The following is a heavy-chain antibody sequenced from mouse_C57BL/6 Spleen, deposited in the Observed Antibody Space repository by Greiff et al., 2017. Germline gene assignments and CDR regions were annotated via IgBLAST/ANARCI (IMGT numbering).Heavy chain of an antibody. V-gene: IGHV1-69*01. CDR3: ARGDGSSFDC. D-gene: IGHD1-1*01. J-gene: IGHJ2*01. Sequence: VQLQQPGAELVMPGASVKLSCKASGYTFTSYWMHWVKQRPGQGLEWIGEIDPSDSYTNYNQKFKGKSTLTVDKSSSTAYMQLSSLTSEDSAVYYCARGDGSSFDCWGQGTTLTVSS. CDR1: GYTFTSYW. CDR2: IDPSDSYT.